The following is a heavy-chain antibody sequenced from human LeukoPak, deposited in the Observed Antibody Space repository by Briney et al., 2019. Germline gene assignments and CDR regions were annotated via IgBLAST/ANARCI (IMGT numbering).Heavy chain of an antibody. CDR2: INPNSGGT. Sequence: GASVTVSCKASGYTFTGYYMNWVRQAPGQGLEWMGWINPNSGGTNYAQKFQGRVTMTRDTSISTAYMELSRLRSDDTAVYYCARGGAFYDSSGYPNWGQGTLVTVSS. J-gene: IGHJ4*02. CDR1: GYTFTGYY. CDR3: ARGGAFYDSSGYPN. D-gene: IGHD3-22*01. V-gene: IGHV1-2*02.